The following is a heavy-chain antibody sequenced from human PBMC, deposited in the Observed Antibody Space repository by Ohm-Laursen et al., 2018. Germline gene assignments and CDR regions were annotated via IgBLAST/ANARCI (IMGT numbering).Heavy chain of an antibody. CDR2: ISETGSHI. V-gene: IGHV3-21*01. D-gene: IGHD6-6*01. CDR1: GFTLSSYD. CDR3: ARDSSRRAREGGMDV. Sequence: SLRLSCAASGFTLSSYDMNWVRQAPGKGLEWISYISETGSHIYDADSMRGRFTVARDNAKNLLYLQLNSLRVEDTAVYYCARDSSRRAREGGMDVWGRGTTVTVSS. J-gene: IGHJ6*02.